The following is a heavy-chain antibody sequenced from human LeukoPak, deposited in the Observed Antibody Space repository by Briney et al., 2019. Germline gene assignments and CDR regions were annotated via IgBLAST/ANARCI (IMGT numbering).Heavy chain of an antibody. CDR1: GFTFSSYY. CDR3: ARGTYDGGNWYFDL. D-gene: IGHD3-16*01. CDR2: ISGTSSYI. Sequence: GRSLRLSCAASGFTFSSYYMSWVRQAPGKGLEWVSSISGTSSYIYFADSLKGRFTISRDNAKNSLYLQMNSLRAEDTAVYYCARGTYDGGNWYFDLWAVAPWSLSPQ. V-gene: IGHV3-21*01. J-gene: IGHJ2*01.